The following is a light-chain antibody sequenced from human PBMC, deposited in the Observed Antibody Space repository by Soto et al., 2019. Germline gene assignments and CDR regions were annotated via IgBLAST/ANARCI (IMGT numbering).Light chain of an antibody. CDR3: HLYGTSAWT. Sequence: EIVLTQSPGTLSLSPGERATLSCRASQSDSSSYLAWYQQKPGQAPRLLIYGASSRATGIPDRFSGSGSATHFTLTISRLEPEDFAVYYCHLYGTSAWTFGQGTKVEIK. J-gene: IGKJ1*01. CDR1: QSDSSSY. V-gene: IGKV3-20*01. CDR2: GAS.